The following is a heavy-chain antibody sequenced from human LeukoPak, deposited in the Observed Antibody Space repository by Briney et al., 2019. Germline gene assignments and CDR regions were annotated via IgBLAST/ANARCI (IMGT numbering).Heavy chain of an antibody. Sequence: GGSLRLSCAASGFTFSSYDMHWVRQATGKGLEWVSAIGTAGDTYYPGSVKGRFTISRENAKNSLYLQMNSLRAGDTAVYYCARGQYYYDSSGYSGWYFDLWGRGTLVTVSS. CDR3: ARGQYYYDSSGYSGWYFDL. V-gene: IGHV3-13*01. CDR2: IGTAGDT. J-gene: IGHJ2*01. D-gene: IGHD3-22*01. CDR1: GFTFSSYD.